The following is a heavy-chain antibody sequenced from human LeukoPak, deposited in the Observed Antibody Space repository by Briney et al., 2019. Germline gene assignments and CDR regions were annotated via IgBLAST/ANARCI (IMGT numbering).Heavy chain of an antibody. CDR1: GGSISSYD. Sequence: PSETLSLTCTVSGGSISSYDWSWIRQPPGKGLEWIGYMYYSGSTKYNPSLKSRVTISVDTSKNQFSLKLSSVTAADTAVYYCARDRQANRQLVLEFDPWGQGTLVTVSS. D-gene: IGHD6-6*01. J-gene: IGHJ5*02. CDR2: MYYSGST. V-gene: IGHV4-59*01. CDR3: ARDRQANRQLVLEFDP.